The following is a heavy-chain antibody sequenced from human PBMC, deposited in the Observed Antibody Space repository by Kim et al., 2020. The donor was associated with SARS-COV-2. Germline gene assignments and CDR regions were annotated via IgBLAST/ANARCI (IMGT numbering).Heavy chain of an antibody. D-gene: IGHD3-10*01. CDR2: IYYSGST. J-gene: IGHJ4*02. CDR1: GGSISSSSYY. CDR3: ARDRRGGFTMVRYDY. Sequence: SETLSLTCTVSGGSISSSSYYWGWIRQPPGKGLEWIGSIYYSGSTYYNPSLKSRVTISVDTSKNQFSLKLSSVTAADTAVYYCARDRRGGFTMVRYDYWGQGTLVTVSS. V-gene: IGHV4-39*07.